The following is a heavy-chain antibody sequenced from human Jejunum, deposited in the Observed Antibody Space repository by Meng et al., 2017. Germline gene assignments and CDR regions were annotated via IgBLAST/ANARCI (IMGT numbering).Heavy chain of an antibody. Sequence: QVSLEESGAGLVKTSQTLSPTCPVSGGFLASVSHQWTWIRQPPGKGLEYIGHIYYDGNTNYSPSLKSRVSISIDTSKNQFSLRLNSVTAADTAVYYCAREVYLDTAMIIDSWGPGTLVTVSS. CDR1: GGFLASVSHQ. CDR3: AREVYLDTAMIIDS. D-gene: IGHD5-18*01. V-gene: IGHV4-30-4*01. CDR2: IYYDGNT. J-gene: IGHJ4*02.